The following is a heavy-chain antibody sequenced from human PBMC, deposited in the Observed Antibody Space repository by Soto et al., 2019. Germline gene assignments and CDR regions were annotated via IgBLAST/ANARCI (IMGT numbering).Heavy chain of an antibody. Sequence: VRLSCAASGFTFSDYYMSWIRQAPGKGLEWVSSITSSGSTTYYTDSVKGRFTISRDNAKNSLYLQMNSLRAEDTAVYYCARERYSYGPYYFDYWGQGTLVTVSS. CDR2: ITSSGSTT. J-gene: IGHJ4*02. V-gene: IGHV3-11*01. CDR3: ARERYSYGPYYFDY. CDR1: GFTFSDYY. D-gene: IGHD5-18*01.